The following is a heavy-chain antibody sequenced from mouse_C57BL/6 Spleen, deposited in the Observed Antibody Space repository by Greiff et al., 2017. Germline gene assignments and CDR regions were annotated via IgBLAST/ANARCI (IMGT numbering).Heavy chain of an antibody. CDR2: ISSGGDYI. Sequence: EVMLVESGEGLVKPGGSLKLSCAASGFTFSSYAMSWVRQTPEKRLEWVAYISSGGDYIYYADTVKGRFTISRDNARNTLYLQMSSLKSEDTAMYYCTRDRLLAKYDCGGYFDVWGTGTTVTVSS. CDR1: GFTFSSYA. J-gene: IGHJ1*03. V-gene: IGHV5-9-1*02. D-gene: IGHD2-4*01. CDR3: TRDRLLAKYDCGGYFDV.